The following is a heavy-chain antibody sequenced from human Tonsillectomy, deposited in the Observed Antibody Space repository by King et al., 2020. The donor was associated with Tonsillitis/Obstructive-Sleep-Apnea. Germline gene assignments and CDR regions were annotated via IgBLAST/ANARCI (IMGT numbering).Heavy chain of an antibody. Sequence: VQLVESGGGFVQPGGSLRLSCAASGFTFSSYAMSWVRQAPGKGLEWVSVISGSGGTTYYADSVKGRFTISRDNSKNTLYLQMNSLRAEDTAVYYCAKASYGDYVIDAFNIWGQGTMVTVSS. CDR1: GFTFSSYA. D-gene: IGHD4-17*01. CDR2: ISGSGGTT. CDR3: AKASYGDYVIDAFNI. V-gene: IGHV3-23*04. J-gene: IGHJ3*02.